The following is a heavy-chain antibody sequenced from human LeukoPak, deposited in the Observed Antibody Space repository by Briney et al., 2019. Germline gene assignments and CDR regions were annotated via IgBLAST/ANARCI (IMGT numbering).Heavy chain of an antibody. CDR1: GGSVSSGSNY. Sequence: SETLSLTCTVSGGSVSSGSNYWSWIWQPPGKGLEWIVYVYYSGSTNYNPPLKSRVTISVDRSKNQFSLKLSSVTAADTAVYHCARVTCSSTSCYYYYGMDVWGQGTTVTVSS. CDR2: VYYSGST. CDR3: ARVTCSSTSCYYYYGMDV. J-gene: IGHJ6*02. V-gene: IGHV4-61*01. D-gene: IGHD2-2*01.